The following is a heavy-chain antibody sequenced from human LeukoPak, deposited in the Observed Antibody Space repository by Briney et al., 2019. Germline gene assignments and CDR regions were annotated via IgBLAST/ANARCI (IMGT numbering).Heavy chain of an antibody. Sequence: SGTLSLTCAVSGGSISSSNWWSWVRQPPGKGLEWIGEIYHSGSTNYNPSLKSRVTISVDKSKNQFSLKLSSVTAADTAVYYCAREKRDFWSGYYVIDYWGQGTLVTVSS. V-gene: IGHV4-4*02. CDR1: GGSISSSNW. CDR2: IYHSGST. CDR3: AREKRDFWSGYYVIDY. J-gene: IGHJ4*02. D-gene: IGHD3-3*01.